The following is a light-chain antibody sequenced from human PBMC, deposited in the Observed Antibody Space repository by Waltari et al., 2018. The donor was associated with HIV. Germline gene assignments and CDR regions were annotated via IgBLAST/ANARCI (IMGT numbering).Light chain of an antibody. V-gene: IGLV2-23*02. Sequence: QSALTQPAPVAGPPGQSITIACAGNSSDEGTMILVSWYHHHPGKAPQLIIYEVSRRPAGVSDRFSGSKSGTTASLTVSGLQAEDEADYYCCSYAGIWVFGGGTKLTVL. CDR2: EVS. J-gene: IGLJ3*02. CDR3: CSYAGIWV. CDR1: SSDEGTMIL.